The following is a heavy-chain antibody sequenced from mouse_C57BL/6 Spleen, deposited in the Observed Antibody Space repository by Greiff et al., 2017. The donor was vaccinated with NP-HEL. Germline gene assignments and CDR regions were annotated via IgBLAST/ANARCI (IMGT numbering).Heavy chain of an antibody. CDR3: ARTDDGPWFAY. J-gene: IGHJ3*01. CDR2: IYPRSGNT. V-gene: IGHV1-81*01. Sequence: QVHVKQSGAELARPGASVKLSCKASGYTFTSYGISWVKQRTGQGLEWIGEIYPRSGNTYYNEKFKGKATLTADKSSSTAYMELRSLTSEDSAVYFCARTDDGPWFAYWGQGTLVTVSA. CDR1: GYTFTSYG. D-gene: IGHD2-3*01.